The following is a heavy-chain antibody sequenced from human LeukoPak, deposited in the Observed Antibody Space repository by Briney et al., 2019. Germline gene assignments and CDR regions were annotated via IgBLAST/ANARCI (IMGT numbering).Heavy chain of an antibody. CDR1: GFTFSSYW. D-gene: IGHD3-22*01. Sequence: GGSLRLSCAASGFTFSSYWMSWVRQAPGKGLEWVANIKQDGSEKYYVDSVKGRFTISRDNAKNSLYLQMNSLRAEDTAVYYCARGYDDSSGYYFPYYFDYWGQGTLVTVSS. CDR2: IKQDGSEK. J-gene: IGHJ4*02. CDR3: ARGYDDSSGYYFPYYFDY. V-gene: IGHV3-7*01.